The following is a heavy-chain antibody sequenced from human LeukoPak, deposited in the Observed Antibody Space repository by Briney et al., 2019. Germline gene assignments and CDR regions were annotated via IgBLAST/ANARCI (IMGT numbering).Heavy chain of an antibody. D-gene: IGHD1-26*01. CDR3: AKTAGGSRENYYYMDV. Sequence: PGRSLRLSCAASGFTFDDYAMHWVRQAPGKGLEWVSGISWNSGSIGYADSVKGRFTIFRDNAKNSLYLQMNSLRAEDTALYYCAKTAGGSRENYYYMDVWGKGTTVTVSS. V-gene: IGHV3-9*01. J-gene: IGHJ6*03. CDR2: ISWNSGSI. CDR1: GFTFDDYA.